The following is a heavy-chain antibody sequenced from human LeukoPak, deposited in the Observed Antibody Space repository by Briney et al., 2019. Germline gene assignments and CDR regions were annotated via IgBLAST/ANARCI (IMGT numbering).Heavy chain of an antibody. CDR3: AKDLDIVVVPAAISLDY. J-gene: IGHJ4*02. CDR2: ISYDGSNK. D-gene: IGHD2-2*03. CDR1: GFTFSSYA. Sequence: GGSLRLSCAASGFTFSSYAMHWVRQAPGKGLEWVAVISYDGSNKYYADSVKGRFTISRDNSKNTLYLQMNSLRAEDTAVYYCAKDLDIVVVPAAISLDYWGQGTLDTVSS. V-gene: IGHV3-30*04.